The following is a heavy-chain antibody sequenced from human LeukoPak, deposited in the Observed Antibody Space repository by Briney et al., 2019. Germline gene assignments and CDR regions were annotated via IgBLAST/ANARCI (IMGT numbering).Heavy chain of an antibody. D-gene: IGHD3-10*01. V-gene: IGHV3-48*01. CDR3: ATGSGSYYK. CDR2: ISSSNSTI. CDR1: GFTFSSYS. J-gene: IGHJ4*02. Sequence: PGGSLRLSCAASGFTFSSYSMNWVRQAPGKGLEWVSYISSSNSTIYYADSVKGRFTISRDNAKNSLYLQMNSLRVEDTAVYYCATGSGSYYKWGQGTLVTVSS.